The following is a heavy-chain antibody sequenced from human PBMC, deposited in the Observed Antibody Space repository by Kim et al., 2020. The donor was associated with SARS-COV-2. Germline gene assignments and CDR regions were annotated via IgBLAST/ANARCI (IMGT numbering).Heavy chain of an antibody. CDR1: GFTFTGYA. V-gene: IGHV3-23*01. CDR3: MKGGWGSIWDH. J-gene: IGHJ4*02. Sequence: GGSLRLSCTTSGFTFTGYAMSWVRQAPGKRLEWVSSIDGSDGTTYYVDSVKGRFTISRDNSKNTLYLQMRALRADDTAVYYCMKGGWGSIWDHWGQGTLVTVSS. D-gene: IGHD2-21*01. CDR2: IDGSDGTT.